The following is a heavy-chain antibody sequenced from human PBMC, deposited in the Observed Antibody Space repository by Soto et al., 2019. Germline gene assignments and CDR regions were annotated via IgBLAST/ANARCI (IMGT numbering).Heavy chain of an antibody. D-gene: IGHD3-16*01. Sequence: GGSLRLSCAASGFTFSSYSMNWVRQAPGKGLEWVSYISSSSNTIYYADSVKGRFTISRDNAKNSLYLQMNSLRAEDTAVYHCARENPTRGGGAFDIWGQGAMVTVS. V-gene: IGHV3-48*01. J-gene: IGHJ3*02. CDR1: GFTFSSYS. CDR2: ISSSSNTI. CDR3: ARENPTRGGGAFDI.